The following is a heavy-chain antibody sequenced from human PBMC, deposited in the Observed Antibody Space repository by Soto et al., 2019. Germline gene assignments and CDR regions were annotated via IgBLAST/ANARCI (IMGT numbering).Heavy chain of an antibody. J-gene: IGHJ5*02. D-gene: IGHD3-9*01. CDR2: ISAYNGNT. Sequence: ASVKVSCKASGYTFTSYGISWVRQAPGQGLEWMGWISAYNGNTNYAQKLQGRVTMTTDTSTSTAYMELRSLRSDDTAVYYCARDRYYDILTGYRSRFDPWGQGTLVTVSS. V-gene: IGHV1-18*01. CDR1: GYTFTSYG. CDR3: ARDRYYDILTGYRSRFDP.